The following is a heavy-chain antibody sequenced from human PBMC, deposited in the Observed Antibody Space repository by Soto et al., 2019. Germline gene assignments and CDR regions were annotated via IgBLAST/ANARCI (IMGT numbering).Heavy chain of an antibody. V-gene: IGHV1-69*01. CDR2: IIPIFGTA. D-gene: IGHD1-26*01. CDR3: ARGGIVGATTSPYYFDY. CDR1: GGTFSSYA. Sequence: QVQLVQSGAEVKKPGSSVKVSCKASGGTFSSYAISWVRQAPGQGLEWMGGIIPIFGTANYAQKFQGRVMITADESTSTAYMELSSLRSEDTAVYYCARGGIVGATTSPYYFDYWGQGTLVTVSS. J-gene: IGHJ4*02.